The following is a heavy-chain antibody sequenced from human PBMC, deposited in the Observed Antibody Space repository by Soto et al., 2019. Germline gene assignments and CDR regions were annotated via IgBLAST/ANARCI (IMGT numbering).Heavy chain of an antibody. CDR1: GGTFSSYA. V-gene: IGHV1-69*13. D-gene: IGHD5-18*01. J-gene: IGHJ3*02. CDR3: ARGGYSYGYGSDWDMDAFDI. Sequence: GASVKVSCKASGGTFSSYAISWVRQAPGQGLEWMGGIIPIFGTANYAQKFQGRVTITADESTSTAYMELSSLRSEDTAVYYCARGGYSYGYGSDWDMDAFDIWGQGTMVTVSS. CDR2: IIPIFGTA.